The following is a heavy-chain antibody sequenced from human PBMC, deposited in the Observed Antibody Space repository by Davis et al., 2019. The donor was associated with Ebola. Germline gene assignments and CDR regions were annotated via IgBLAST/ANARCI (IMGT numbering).Heavy chain of an antibody. CDR2: IYSDASST. Sequence: GESLKISCAASGFTFSDHYMDWVRQAPGKGLVWVSRIYSDASSTNYADSVKGRFTISRDNAKNTLYLQMNSLRAEDTAVYYCARAHSIWNYDSWGQGTLVTVSS. CDR1: GFTFSDHY. CDR3: ARAHSIWNYDS. J-gene: IGHJ5*01. V-gene: IGHV3-74*01. D-gene: IGHD1-7*01.